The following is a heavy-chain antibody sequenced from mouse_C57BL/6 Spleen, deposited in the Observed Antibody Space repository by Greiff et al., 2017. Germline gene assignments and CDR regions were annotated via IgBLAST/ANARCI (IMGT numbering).Heavy chain of an antibody. CDR3: ARAEAYYSSLYFDV. CDR2: INPSSGYT. D-gene: IGHD2-5*01. V-gene: IGHV1-7*01. Sequence: QVQLKQSGAELAKPGASVMLSCKASGYTFTSYWMHWVKQRPGQGLEWIGYINPSSGYTKYNQKFKDKATLTANKYSSTTYMQLSSLTYEDSAVYYCARAEAYYSSLYFDVWGTGTTVTVSS. J-gene: IGHJ1*03. CDR1: GYTFTSYW.